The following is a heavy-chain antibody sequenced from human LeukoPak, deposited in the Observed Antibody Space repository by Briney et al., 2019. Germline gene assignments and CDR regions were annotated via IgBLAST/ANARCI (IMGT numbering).Heavy chain of an antibody. J-gene: IGHJ6*03. CDR1: GFTFSYYW. CDR2: IKQDGTDK. Sequence: GGSLRLSCAASGFTFSYYWMSWVRQAPGKGLEWVANIKQDGTDKYYVDSVRGRFTISRDNAKNSLYLQMNSLRAEDTAVYYCARIMTTVTTIYYYMDVWGKGTTVTVSS. CDR3: ARIMTTVTTIYYYMDV. V-gene: IGHV3-7*01. D-gene: IGHD4-17*01.